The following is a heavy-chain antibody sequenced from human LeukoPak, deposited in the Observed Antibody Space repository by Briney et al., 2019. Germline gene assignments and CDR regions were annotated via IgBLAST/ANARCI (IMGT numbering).Heavy chain of an antibody. D-gene: IGHD6-6*01. CDR1: GGSISSGGYY. V-gene: IGHV4-30-4*01. CDR2: IYYSGST. CDR3: ARFGYSSSSWYFQH. J-gene: IGHJ1*01. Sequence: SETLSLTCTVSGGSISSGGYYRSWIRQPPGKGLEWIGYIYYSGSTYYNPSLKSRVTISVDTSKSQFSLKLSSVTAADTAVYYCARFGYSSSSWYFQHWGQGTLVTVSS.